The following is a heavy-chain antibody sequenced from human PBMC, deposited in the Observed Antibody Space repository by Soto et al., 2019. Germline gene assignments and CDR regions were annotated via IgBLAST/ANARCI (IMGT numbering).Heavy chain of an antibody. CDR1: GGTFSSYA. CDR2: IIPIFGTA. Sequence: QVQLVQSGAEVKKPGSSVKVSCKASGGTFSSYAISWVRQAPGQGLEWMGGIIPIFGTANYAQKFQGSVTITADESTNTAYMELSSLRSEDTAVYYCARGEVITQSYYYYGMDVWGQGTTVTVSS. V-gene: IGHV1-69*01. D-gene: IGHD3-22*01. J-gene: IGHJ6*02. CDR3: ARGEVITQSYYYYGMDV.